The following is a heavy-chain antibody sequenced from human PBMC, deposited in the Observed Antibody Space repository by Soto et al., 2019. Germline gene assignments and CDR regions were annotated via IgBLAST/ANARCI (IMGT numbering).Heavy chain of an antibody. D-gene: IGHD5-12*01. V-gene: IGHV3-33*01. J-gene: IGHJ6*03. Sequence: GGSLRLSCAASGFTFSSYGMHWVRQAPGKGLEWVAVIWYDGSNKYYADSVKGRFTISRDNSKNTLYLQMNSLRAEDTAVYYCARDLLYSGYDYRHYYYYMDVWGKGTTVTVSS. CDR2: IWYDGSNK. CDR3: ARDLLYSGYDYRHYYYYMDV. CDR1: GFTFSSYG.